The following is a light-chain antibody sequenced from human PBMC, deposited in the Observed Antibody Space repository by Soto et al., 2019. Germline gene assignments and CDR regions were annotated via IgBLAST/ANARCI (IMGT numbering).Light chain of an antibody. V-gene: IGLV2-14*03. CDR2: HVS. CDR3: SSFTSSNSYV. J-gene: IGLJ1*01. CDR1: SSDVGAYNY. Sequence: QSALAQPASVSGSPGQSITISCTGTSSDVGAYNYVSWYQQHPGRAPQLIIYHVSNRPSGVSNRFSGSKSDNTASLTISGLQAEDEADYYCSSFTSSNSYVFGPGTRSPS.